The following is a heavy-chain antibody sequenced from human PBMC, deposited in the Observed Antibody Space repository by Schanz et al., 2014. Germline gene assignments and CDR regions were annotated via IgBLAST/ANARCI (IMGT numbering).Heavy chain of an antibody. CDR2: IYYSGST. CDR1: GGSISSGGYS. Sequence: QVQLQESGPGLVKPSQTLSLTCAVSGGSISSGGYSWNWIRQPPGKGLEWIVYIYYSGSTTYNPSLKSRVTMSVDKSKNQFSLRLTSVTAADTAVYHCARDRYCPGARCPGWFDPWGQGTLVTVSS. D-gene: IGHD2-8*02. J-gene: IGHJ5*02. CDR3: ARDRYCPGARCPGWFDP. V-gene: IGHV4-30-4*07.